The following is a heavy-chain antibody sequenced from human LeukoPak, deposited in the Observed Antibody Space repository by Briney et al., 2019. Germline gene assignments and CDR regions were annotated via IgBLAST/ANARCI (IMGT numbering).Heavy chain of an antibody. CDR1: GGSFSGYY. D-gene: IGHD3-16*01. J-gene: IGHJ2*01. V-gene: IGHV4-34*01. CDR2: INHSGST. CDR3: ARGFGARGGYFDL. Sequence: SETLSLTCAVYGGSFSGYYWSWIRQPPGKGMEWIGEINHSGSTNYIPSLKSRVTISVDTSKNQFSLKLSSVTAADTAVYYCARGFGARGGYFDLWGRGTLVTVSS.